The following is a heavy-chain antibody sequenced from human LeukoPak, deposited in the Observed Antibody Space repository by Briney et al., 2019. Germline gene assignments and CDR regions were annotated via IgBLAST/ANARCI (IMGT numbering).Heavy chain of an antibody. J-gene: IGHJ4*02. CDR3: ARVGKSGWDFDH. Sequence: GSLRLSCAASGFTFSSYSMNWVRQAPGKGLEWVSSISSSSSYIYYADSVKGRFTISRDNAKNSLYLQMNSLRAEDTAVYYCARVGKSGWDFDHWGQGTLVTVSS. CDR1: GFTFSSYS. D-gene: IGHD6-19*01. V-gene: IGHV3-21*01. CDR2: ISSSSSYI.